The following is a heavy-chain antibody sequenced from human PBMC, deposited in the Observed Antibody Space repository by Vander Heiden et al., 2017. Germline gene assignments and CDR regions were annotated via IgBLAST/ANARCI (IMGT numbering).Heavy chain of an antibody. CDR1: GFPFRHYA. J-gene: IGHJ4*02. V-gene: IGHV3-23*01. CDR2: ISGSGGST. CDR3: AKGAVAGYYFDY. Sequence: EVQLLESGGGLVQPGGSLRLSCAATGFPFRHYAMSWVRQAPGKGLECVSTISGSGGSTYNADSVKGRFTISRDNSKNTLYLQMNSLRAEDTAVYYCAKGAVAGYYFDYWGQGTLLTVSS. D-gene: IGHD6-19*01.